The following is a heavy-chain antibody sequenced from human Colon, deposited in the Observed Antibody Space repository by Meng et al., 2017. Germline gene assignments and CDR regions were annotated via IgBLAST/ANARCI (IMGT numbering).Heavy chain of an antibody. J-gene: IGHJ1*01. CDR3: AREDDSIRFTPAGQ. CDR1: NW. CDR2: LFWSGSS. V-gene: IGHV4-4*02. Sequence: NWWSCVRQPSGKGLESMGELFWSGSSNYNPSLKRRVTMSLDKFKNHFFTNLNSVSAADTAVYYGAREDDSIRFTPAGQWGQGTLVTVSS. D-gene: IGHD3-16*01.